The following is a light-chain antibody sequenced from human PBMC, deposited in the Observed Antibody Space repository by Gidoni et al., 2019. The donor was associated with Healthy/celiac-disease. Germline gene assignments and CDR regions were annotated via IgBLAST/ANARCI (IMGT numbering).Light chain of an antibody. J-gene: IGKJ3*01. CDR1: QSISSY. CDR3: QQSYRTRFT. V-gene: IGKV1-39*01. Sequence: DIQMTQSPSSLSASVGDRVTITCRASQSISSYLNWYQQKPGKAPKLLIYAASSVQSGVPSRFSGSGSGTDFTLTISSLQPEDFATYYCQQSYRTRFTFGPGTKVEIK. CDR2: AAS.